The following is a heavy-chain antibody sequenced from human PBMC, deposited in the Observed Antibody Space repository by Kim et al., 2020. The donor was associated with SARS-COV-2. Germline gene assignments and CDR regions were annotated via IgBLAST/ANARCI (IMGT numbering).Heavy chain of an antibody. Sequence: YADEVKGRFTISRDNAKNSLYLQMNSMGAEDTAVYYCARGGTTTFIVDYWGQGTLVTVSS. J-gene: IGHJ4*02. CDR3: ARGGTTTFIVDY. D-gene: IGHD1-7*01. V-gene: IGHV3-21*01.